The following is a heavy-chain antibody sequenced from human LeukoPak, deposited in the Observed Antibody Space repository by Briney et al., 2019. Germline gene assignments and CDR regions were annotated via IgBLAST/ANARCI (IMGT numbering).Heavy chain of an antibody. V-gene: IGHV3-48*01. J-gene: IGHJ4*02. Sequence: GRSLRLSCAASGFTFDDYAMNWVRQAPGKGLEWVSYISSSSSTIYYADSAKGRFTISRDNAKNSLYLQMNSLRAEDTAVYYCARDYYDSSGYIDYWGQGTLVTVSS. CDR1: GFTFDDYA. D-gene: IGHD3-22*01. CDR3: ARDYYDSSGYIDY. CDR2: ISSSSSTI.